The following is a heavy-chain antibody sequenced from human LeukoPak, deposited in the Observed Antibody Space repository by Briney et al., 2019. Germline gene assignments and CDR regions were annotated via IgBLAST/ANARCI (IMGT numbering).Heavy chain of an antibody. J-gene: IGHJ1*01. V-gene: IGHV3-20*04. CDR3: VRLGRDGYTYGAAY. Sequence: GGSLRLSCAGSGYSFDDYGMRWVRQAPGKGLESVAGINWNGGSTGYAASVKGRCTISRDNAKNALYLEMNSLRAEDTAFYYCVRLGRDGYTYGAAYWGLGTLVTVSS. CDR2: INWNGGST. D-gene: IGHD5-24*01. CDR1: GYSFDDYG.